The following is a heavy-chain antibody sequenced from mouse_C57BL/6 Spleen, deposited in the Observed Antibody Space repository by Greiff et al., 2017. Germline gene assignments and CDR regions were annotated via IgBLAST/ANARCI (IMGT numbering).Heavy chain of an antibody. V-gene: IGHV5-4*01. Sequence: DVHLVESGGGLVKPGGSLKLSCAASGFTFSSYAMSWVRQTPEKRLEWVATISDGGSYTYYPDNVKGRFTISRDNAKNNLYLQMSHLKSEDTAMYYCAREEDYGWYFDVWGTGTTVTVSS. J-gene: IGHJ1*03. CDR2: ISDGGSYT. D-gene: IGHD2-4*01. CDR1: GFTFSSYA. CDR3: AREEDYGWYFDV.